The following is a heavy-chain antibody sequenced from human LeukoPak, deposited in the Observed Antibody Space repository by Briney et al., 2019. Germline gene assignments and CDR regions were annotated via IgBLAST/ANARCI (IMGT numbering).Heavy chain of an antibody. J-gene: IGHJ3*02. D-gene: IGHD2-15*01. CDR1: GFIFSSYG. Sequence: GGSLRLSCAASGFIFSSYGMHWVRQAPGKVLDWVAVISYDGGNISYTDSVKGRFTISRDNSKNTLYLQMNSLRAEDTAVYYCAKRGYCRGGTCFSHDAFDIWGQGTMVTVSS. CDR2: ISYDGGNI. CDR3: AKRGYCRGGTCFSHDAFDI. V-gene: IGHV3-30*18.